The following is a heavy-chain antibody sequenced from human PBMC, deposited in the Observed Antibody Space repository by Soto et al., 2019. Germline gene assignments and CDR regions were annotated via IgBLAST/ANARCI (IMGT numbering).Heavy chain of an antibody. CDR3: ARRCLGVLSLPFDY. D-gene: IGHD3-16*02. CDR1: GGTFSSYA. J-gene: IGHJ4*02. CDR2: IIPIFGTA. V-gene: IGHV1-69*01. Sequence: QVQLVQSGAEVKKPGSSVKVSCKASGGTFSSYAISWVRQAPGQGLEWMGGIIPIFGTANYAQKFQGRVTITADESTSTAYRDLSSLGSEDRAVYYCARRCLGVLSLPFDYWGQGTLVIVSS.